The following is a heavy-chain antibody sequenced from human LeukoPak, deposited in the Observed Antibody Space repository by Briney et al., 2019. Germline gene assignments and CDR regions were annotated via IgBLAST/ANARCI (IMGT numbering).Heavy chain of an antibody. D-gene: IGHD6-13*01. V-gene: IGHV4-4*07. CDR3: ARESSSRYSGNEAFDI. J-gene: IGHJ3*02. CDR1: GGSISSYY. Sequence: SETLSLTCNVSGGSISSYYWSWIRQPAGKGLEWIGRIYTSGSTNYNPSLKSRVTMSVDTSKNPFSLKLSSVTAADTAVYYCARESSSRYSGNEAFDIWGQGTMVTVSS. CDR2: IYTSGST.